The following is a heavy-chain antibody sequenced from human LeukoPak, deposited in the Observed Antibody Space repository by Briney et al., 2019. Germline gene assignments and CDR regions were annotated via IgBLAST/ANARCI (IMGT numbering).Heavy chain of an antibody. D-gene: IGHD3-3*01. J-gene: IGHJ5*02. V-gene: IGHV1-69*04. CDR3: ARDLEGSGYNCFDP. CDR2: ITPILGIA. Sequence: SVKVSCKASGGTFSSYAISWVRQAPGQGLEWMGRITPILGIANYAQKFQGRVTITADKSTSTAYMELSSLRSEDTAVYYCARDLEGSGYNCFDPWGQGTLVTVSS. CDR1: GGTFSSYA.